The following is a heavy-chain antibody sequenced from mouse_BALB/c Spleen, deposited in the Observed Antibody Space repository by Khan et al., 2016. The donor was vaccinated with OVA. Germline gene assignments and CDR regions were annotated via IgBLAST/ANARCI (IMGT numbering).Heavy chain of an antibody. D-gene: IGHD2-4*01. CDR1: GYSFTSYW. Sequence: VQLQQSGTVLARPGASVKMSCKASGYSFTSYWMHWVKQRPGLGLEWIGAIYPGISDTRYNQKFKGKAKLTAVTSATTAYIELSSLTNEDSAFYYCTRYYDSYYFDYWGQGTLLTVSS. J-gene: IGHJ2*01. CDR2: IYPGISDT. V-gene: IGHV1-5*01. CDR3: TRYYDSYYFDY.